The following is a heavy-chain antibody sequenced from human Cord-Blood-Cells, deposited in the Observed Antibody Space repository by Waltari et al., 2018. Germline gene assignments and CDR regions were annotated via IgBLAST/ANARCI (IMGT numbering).Heavy chain of an antibody. Sequence: VQLQASGPRLVNPSETLSLPRPVLGASLSTYYWSWYRQPLGKGLEWIGYIDYSGSTNYNPSLKSRVTISVDTSKNQFSLKLSSVTAADTAVYYCARGGYSYGHDAFDIWGQGTMVTVSS. CDR2: IDYSGST. CDR1: GASLSTYY. CDR3: ARGGYSYGHDAFDI. V-gene: IGHV4-59*01. J-gene: IGHJ3*02. D-gene: IGHD5-18*01.